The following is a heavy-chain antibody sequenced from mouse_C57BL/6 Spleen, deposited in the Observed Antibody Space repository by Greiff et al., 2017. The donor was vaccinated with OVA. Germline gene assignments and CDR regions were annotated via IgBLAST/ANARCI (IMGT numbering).Heavy chain of an antibody. CDR2: IYPSDSET. V-gene: IGHV1-61*01. Sequence: VQLQQPGAELVRPGSSVKLSCKASGYTFTSYWMDWVKQRPGQGLEWIGNIYPSDSETHYNQKFKDKATLTVDKSSSTAYMQLSSLTSEDSAVYYCAKTAQATRYAMDYWGQGTSVTVSS. J-gene: IGHJ4*01. CDR3: AKTAQATRYAMDY. D-gene: IGHD3-2*02. CDR1: GYTFTSYW.